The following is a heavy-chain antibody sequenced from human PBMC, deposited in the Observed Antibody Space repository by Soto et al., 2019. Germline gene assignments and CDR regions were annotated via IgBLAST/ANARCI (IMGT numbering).Heavy chain of an antibody. CDR3: AKDKVCSGGSCYYDY. J-gene: IGHJ4*02. CDR2: INGGGGST. D-gene: IGHD2-15*01. V-gene: IGHV3-23*01. CDR1: GFTISSYT. Sequence: EVQLLEAGGDLIQPGGSLRLSCAASGFTISSYTMTWVRQAPGKGLEWVSAINGGGGSTYYADSVKGRFTISRDNSKDTLYLQMNSLRAEDTAVYYCAKDKVCSGGSCYYDYWGQGTLVTVSS.